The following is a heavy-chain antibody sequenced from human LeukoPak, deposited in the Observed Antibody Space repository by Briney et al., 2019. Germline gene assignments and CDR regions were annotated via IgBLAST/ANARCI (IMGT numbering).Heavy chain of an antibody. CDR3: ARGKVLRYFDWLLGSNY. D-gene: IGHD3-9*01. CDR1: GYTFTGYY. Sequence: ASVKVSCKASGYTFTGYYMHWVRQAPGQGLEWMGWINPNSGGTNYAQKFQGRVTMTRDTSISTAYMELSRLRSDDTAVYYCARGKVLRYFDWLLGSNYWGQGTLVTVSS. CDR2: INPNSGGT. J-gene: IGHJ4*02. V-gene: IGHV1-2*02.